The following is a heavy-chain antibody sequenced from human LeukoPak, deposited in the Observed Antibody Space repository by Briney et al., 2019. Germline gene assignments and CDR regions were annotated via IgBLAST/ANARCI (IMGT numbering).Heavy chain of an antibody. Sequence: PSETLSLTCTVSGGSISSYYWSWIRQPPGKGLEWVANIQQGGSHKYYVDSVKGRFTISRDNAKNSLYLQMNSLRAEDTAVYYCARAPIDSNSWYHAFDIWGQGTMVTVSS. J-gene: IGHJ3*02. CDR1: GGSISSYY. CDR2: IQQGGSHK. CDR3: ARAPIDSNSWYHAFDI. V-gene: IGHV3-7*01. D-gene: IGHD6-13*01.